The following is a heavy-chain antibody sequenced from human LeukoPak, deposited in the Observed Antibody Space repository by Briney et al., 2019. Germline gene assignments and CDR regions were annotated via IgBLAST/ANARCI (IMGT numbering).Heavy chain of an antibody. CDR3: ATEKGDSPDY. D-gene: IGHD2-21*01. Sequence: GGSLRLSCAASGFTFSSYAMSWVRQAPGKGLEWVSAISGSGSSTYYADSVKGRFTTSRDNSKNTLFLQMNSPRAEDTAVYYCATEKGDSPDYWGQGTLVTVSS. CDR1: GFTFSSYA. J-gene: IGHJ4*02. V-gene: IGHV3-23*01. CDR2: ISGSGSST.